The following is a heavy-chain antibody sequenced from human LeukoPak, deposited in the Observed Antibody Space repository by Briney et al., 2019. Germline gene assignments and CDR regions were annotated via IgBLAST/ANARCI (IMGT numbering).Heavy chain of an antibody. CDR3: TRDYCSGGSCYSGFDP. V-gene: IGHV3-49*04. CDR1: GFTFGDYA. Sequence: GGSLRLSCTASGFTFGDYAMSWVRQAPGKGLEWVGLIRSKAYGGTTEYAASVKGRFTISRDDSKSIAYLQMNSLKTEDTAVYYCTRDYCSGGSCYSGFDPWGQGTLVSVSS. D-gene: IGHD2-15*01. CDR2: IRSKAYGGTT. J-gene: IGHJ5*02.